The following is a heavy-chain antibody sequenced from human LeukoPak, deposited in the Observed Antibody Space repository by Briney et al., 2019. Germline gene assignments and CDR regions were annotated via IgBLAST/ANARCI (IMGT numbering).Heavy chain of an antibody. Sequence: GGSLRLSCAASGFTFSSYAMSWVRQAPGKGLEWVSAISGSGGGTYYADSVKGRFTISRDNSKNTLYLQMNSLRAEDTAVYYCAKIHSSAPLGREWGQGTLVTVSS. D-gene: IGHD6-25*01. CDR2: ISGSGGGT. J-gene: IGHJ4*02. V-gene: IGHV3-23*01. CDR1: GFTFSSYA. CDR3: AKIHSSAPLGRE.